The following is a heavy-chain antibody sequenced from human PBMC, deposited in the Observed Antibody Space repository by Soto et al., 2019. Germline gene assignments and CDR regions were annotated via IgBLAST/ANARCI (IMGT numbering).Heavy chain of an antibody. CDR3: AKKVPGSNPLDS. Sequence: AGGSLRLSCAASGFTFSSYGMHWVRQAPGKGLEWVAVIWYDGSNKDYADSVKGRFTISRDNSKNTLYLQMNSLRVEDTAVYYCAKKVPGSNPLDSWGQGALVTVSS. V-gene: IGHV3-33*06. CDR2: IWYDGSNK. J-gene: IGHJ4*02. CDR1: GFTFSSYG. D-gene: IGHD1-1*01.